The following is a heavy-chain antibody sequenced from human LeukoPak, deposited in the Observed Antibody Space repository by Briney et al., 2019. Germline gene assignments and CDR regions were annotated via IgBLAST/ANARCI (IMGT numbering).Heavy chain of an antibody. J-gene: IGHJ4*02. CDR3: AKDSTGYYKDY. CDR2: IGAGT. CDR1: GFTVSSNY. D-gene: IGHD3-22*01. V-gene: IGHV3-53*01. Sequence: GGSLRLSCAASGFTVSSNYMSWVRQAPGKGLEWVAAIGAGTYYADSVKGRFTISRDNSKNTLYLQMNSLRAEDTAIYYCAKDSTGYYKDYWGQGTLVTVSS.